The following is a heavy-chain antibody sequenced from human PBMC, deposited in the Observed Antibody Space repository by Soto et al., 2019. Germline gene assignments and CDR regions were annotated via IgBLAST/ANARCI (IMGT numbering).Heavy chain of an antibody. V-gene: IGHV1-18*01. J-gene: IGHJ4*02. Sequence: QVQLVQSGAEVKKPGASVKVSCKASGYTFTSYGISWVRQAPGQGLEWMGWISAYNGNTNYAQKLQGRVTKTTDTSTSTAYMKLRGLKSDDTAVYYCAREGYCSGRSCYWVNADYWGQGTLVTVSS. CDR3: AREGYCSGRSCYWVNADY. CDR2: ISAYNGNT. CDR1: GYTFTSYG. D-gene: IGHD2-15*01.